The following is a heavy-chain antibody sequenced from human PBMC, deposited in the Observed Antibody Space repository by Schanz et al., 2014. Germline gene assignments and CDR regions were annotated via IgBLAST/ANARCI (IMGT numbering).Heavy chain of an antibody. CDR2: MNPNSGNP. V-gene: IGHV1-8*02. CDR1: GYTLSAYS. D-gene: IGHD2-2*01. J-gene: IGHJ5*02. Sequence: QVQLVQSGTQVKKPGASVKVSCKASGYTLSAYSLHWVRQAPGQGLEWLGWMNPNSGNPGFAQKVQGRVTMTTDTSTGTAYMELRSLRSDDTAVYYCARDRRRYCSTASCLHDNWFDPWGQGTLVIVSS. CDR3: ARDRRRYCSTASCLHDNWFDP.